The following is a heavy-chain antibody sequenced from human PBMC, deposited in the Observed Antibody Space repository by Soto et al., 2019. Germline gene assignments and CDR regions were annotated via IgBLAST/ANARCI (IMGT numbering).Heavy chain of an antibody. V-gene: IGHV1-69*13. J-gene: IGHJ4*02. CDR2: IIPIFGTA. Sequence: SVKVSCQASGGTFSSYAISWVRQAPGQGLEWMGGIIPIFGTANYAQKFQGRVTITADESTSTAYMELSNLRSEDTAVYYCAREPLPRIAAHSHCFDYWGQGTLVTGSS. D-gene: IGHD6-6*01. CDR1: GGTFSSYA. CDR3: AREPLPRIAAHSHCFDY.